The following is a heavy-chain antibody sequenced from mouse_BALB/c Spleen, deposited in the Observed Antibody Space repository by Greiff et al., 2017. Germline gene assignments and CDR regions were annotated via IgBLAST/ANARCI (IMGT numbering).Heavy chain of an antibody. J-gene: IGHJ2*01. D-gene: IGHD1-1*02. CDR3: ARSGNYGFDY. CDR2: ISSGSSTI. Sequence: EVNVVESGGGLVQPGGSRKLSCAASGFTFSSFGMHWVRQAPEKGLEWVAYISSGSSTIYYADTVKGRFTISRDNPKNTLFLQMTSLRSEDTAMYYCARSGNYGFDYWGQGTTLTVSS. V-gene: IGHV5-17*02. CDR1: GFTFSSFG.